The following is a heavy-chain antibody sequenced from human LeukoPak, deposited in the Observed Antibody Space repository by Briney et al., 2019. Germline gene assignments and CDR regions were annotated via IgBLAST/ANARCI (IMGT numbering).Heavy chain of an antibody. CDR2: INSDGSST. V-gene: IGHV3-74*01. D-gene: IGHD3-3*01. J-gene: IGHJ4*02. CDR1: GFTFSSYW. CDR3: AKLGRAMEWLSPPLSFDY. Sequence: PGGSLRLSCAASGFTFSSYWMHWVRQAPGKGLVWVSRINSDGSSTIYADSVKGRFTISRDNSKNTLYLQMNSLRAEDTAVYYCAKLGRAMEWLSPPLSFDYWGQGTLVTVSS.